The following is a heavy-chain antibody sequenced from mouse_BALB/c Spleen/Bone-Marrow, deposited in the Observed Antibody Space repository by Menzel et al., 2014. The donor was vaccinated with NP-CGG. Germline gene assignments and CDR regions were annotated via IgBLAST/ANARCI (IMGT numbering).Heavy chain of an antibody. CDR3: TREGAWDFVY. J-gene: IGHJ2*01. V-gene: IGHV1S81*02. D-gene: IGHD4-1*01. CDR1: GYTYTSYY. CDR2: INPSNGGT. Sequence: VQLQQSGAELVKPGASVKLSCKASGYTYTSYYMYWVKQRPGQGLEWIGEINPSNGGTNFNEKFKSRATLTVDKSSSTAYMHISRLTSEDSAVYNCTREGAWDFVYWGHDTPLTDS.